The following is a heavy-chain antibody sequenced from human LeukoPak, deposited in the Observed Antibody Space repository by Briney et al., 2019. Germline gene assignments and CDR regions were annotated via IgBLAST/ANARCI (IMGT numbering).Heavy chain of an antibody. V-gene: IGHV1-69*01. Sequence: EASVKVSCKASGGTFSRNVISWVRQAPGQGLEWMGGIMPIFGTPNYEPKFQGRVTITADESTNTASMELSSLRSDDTAVYYCAREVVVPAAYFDYWGQGTLVTVSS. CDR3: AREVVVPAAYFDY. CDR1: GGTFSRNV. J-gene: IGHJ4*02. D-gene: IGHD2-2*01. CDR2: IMPIFGTP.